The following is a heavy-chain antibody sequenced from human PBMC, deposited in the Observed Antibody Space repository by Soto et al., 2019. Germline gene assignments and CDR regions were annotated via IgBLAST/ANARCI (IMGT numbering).Heavy chain of an antibody. J-gene: IGHJ4*02. D-gene: IGHD3-9*01. V-gene: IGHV4-59*02. CDR3: ARASQCKSYFDCFAWLDY. Sequence: SETLSLTCTVSGESVRSHWWTWIRQPPGEGLEWIGYVYYTGGTNYNPSLTGRVIMSLDTSKNQFSLKLTSVTAADTAVYYCARASQCKSYFDCFAWLDYWGQGNLVTVSS. CDR2: VYYTGGT. CDR1: GESVRSHW.